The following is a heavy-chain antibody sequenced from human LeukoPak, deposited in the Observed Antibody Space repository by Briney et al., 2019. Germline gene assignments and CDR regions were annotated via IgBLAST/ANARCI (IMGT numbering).Heavy chain of an antibody. V-gene: IGHV1-18*01. Sequence: ASVKVSCKASGYTFPSYGISWVRQPPGQGLEWMGWISAYNGNTNYAQKLQGRDTMTTDTSTSTDYMELRSLRSDDTAVYCCARDQEDYDFWSEDAFDIWGQGTMVTVSS. CDR1: GYTFPSYG. J-gene: IGHJ3*02. D-gene: IGHD3-3*01. CDR2: ISAYNGNT. CDR3: ARDQEDYDFWSEDAFDI.